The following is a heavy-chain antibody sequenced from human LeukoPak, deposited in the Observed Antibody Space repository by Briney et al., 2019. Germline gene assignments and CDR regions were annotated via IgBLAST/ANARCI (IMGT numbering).Heavy chain of an antibody. J-gene: IGHJ4*02. CDR1: RFTFSSYG. CDR3: ARDGSAGSGYFDY. V-gene: IGHV3-48*04. Sequence: PGRALRLSCAASRFTFSSYGMNWVRQAPGKGLEWVSYISSSGSTIYYADSVKGRFTISRDNAKNSLYLQMNSLRAEDTAVYYCARDGSAGSGYFDYWGQGTLVTVSS. D-gene: IGHD3-22*01. CDR2: ISSSGSTI.